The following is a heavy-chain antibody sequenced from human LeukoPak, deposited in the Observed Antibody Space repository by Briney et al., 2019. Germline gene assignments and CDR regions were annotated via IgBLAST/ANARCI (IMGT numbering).Heavy chain of an antibody. CDR1: GFTFSSYD. Sequence: GGSLRLSCAASGFTFSSYDMHWVRQATGKGLEWVSAIGTAGDTYYPGSVKGRFTISRENAKNSLYLQMNSLRAGDTAVYYCARDLYYYDSSGLIDYWGQGTLVTVSS. J-gene: IGHJ4*02. V-gene: IGHV3-13*04. CDR3: ARDLYYYDSSGLIDY. D-gene: IGHD3-22*01. CDR2: IGTAGDT.